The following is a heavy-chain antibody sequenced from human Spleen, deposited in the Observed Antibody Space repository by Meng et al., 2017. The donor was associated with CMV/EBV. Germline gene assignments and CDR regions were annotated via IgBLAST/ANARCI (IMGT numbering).Heavy chain of an antibody. J-gene: IGHJ4*02. D-gene: IGHD1-7*01. CDR1: GFTFWTYA. CDR3: AKDKDPTGTTAYYFDY. Sequence: GGSLRLSCAASGFTFWTYAMSWVRQAPGKGLEWVSVIYSGGSSTYYADSVKGRFTISRDNSKNTLYLQMNSLRAEDTAVYYCAKDKDPTGTTAYYFDYWGQGTLVTVSS. CDR2: IYSGGSST. V-gene: IGHV3-23*03.